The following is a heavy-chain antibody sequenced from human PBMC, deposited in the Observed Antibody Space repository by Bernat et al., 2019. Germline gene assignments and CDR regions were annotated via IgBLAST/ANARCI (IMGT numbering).Heavy chain of an antibody. CDR1: GFTFSRND. CDR2: ISGSGGST. CDR3: AKAPPDY. Sequence: EVQVLESGGGLVQPGGSLRLSCAASGFTFSRNDMSWLRQAPGKGLEWVSDISGSGGSTYYADSVKGRFTISRDNSKNTLYLQMNSLRAEDTAVYYCAKAPPDYWGQGTLVTVSS. V-gene: IGHV3-23*01. J-gene: IGHJ4*02.